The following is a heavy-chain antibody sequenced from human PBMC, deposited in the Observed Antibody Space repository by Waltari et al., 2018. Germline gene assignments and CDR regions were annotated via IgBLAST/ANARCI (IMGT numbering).Heavy chain of an antibody. Sequence: QVQLVQSGAEVKTPGAPVKVSCQAFGYTFTDYYIHWVRQGPGQGLEWMGLGNPDSGGTNYAQNFQGRVTMTRGTSITTVYMELSSLKYEDTAIYYCARGGGVTVPGFDFWGQGNLVTVSS. V-gene: IGHV1-2*02. J-gene: IGHJ4*02. CDR3: ARGGGVTVPGFDF. CDR1: GYTFTDYY. CDR2: GNPDSGGT. D-gene: IGHD6-19*01.